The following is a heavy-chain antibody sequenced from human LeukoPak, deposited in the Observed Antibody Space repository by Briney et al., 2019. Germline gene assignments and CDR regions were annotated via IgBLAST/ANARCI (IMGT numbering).Heavy chain of an antibody. V-gene: IGHV3-23*01. CDR3: AKDRSSSWQWPGADY. CDR1: GFTFSSYA. D-gene: IGHD6-13*01. J-gene: IGHJ4*02. Sequence: GGSLRLSCAASGFTFSSYAMSWVRQAPGKGLEWVSALSASGGSTYYADSVKGRFTISRDNSKNTLYLQMNSLRAEDTAVYFCAKDRSSSWQWPGADYWGQGTLVTVSS. CDR2: LSASGGST.